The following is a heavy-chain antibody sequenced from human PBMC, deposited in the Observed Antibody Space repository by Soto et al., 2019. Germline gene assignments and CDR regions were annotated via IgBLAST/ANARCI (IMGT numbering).Heavy chain of an antibody. CDR1: GGSISSGGYY. V-gene: IGHV4-31*03. J-gene: IGHJ6*02. D-gene: IGHD3-10*01. CDR2: IYYSGST. CDR3: ARMGAKYYGSGSYYHRYYSYGMDV. Sequence: SETLSLTCTVSGGSISSGGYYWSWIRQHPGKGLEWIGYIYYSGSTYYNPSLKSRVTISVDTSKNQFSLKLSSVTAADTAVYYCARMGAKYYGSGSYYHRYYSYGMDVWGQGTTVTVYS.